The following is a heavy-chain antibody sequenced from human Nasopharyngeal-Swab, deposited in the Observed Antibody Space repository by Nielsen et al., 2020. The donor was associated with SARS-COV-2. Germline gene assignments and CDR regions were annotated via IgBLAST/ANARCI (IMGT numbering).Heavy chain of an antibody. Sequence: GSLRLSCTVSGGSISSSSYYWGWIRQPPGKGLEWIGSIYYSGSTYYNPSLKRRVTISVDTSKNQFSLRLSSVTAADTAVYYCARLGIAARWGYWGQGTLVTVSS. V-gene: IGHV4-39*01. CDR1: GGSISSSSYY. D-gene: IGHD6-6*01. CDR3: ARLGIAARWGY. CDR2: IYYSGST. J-gene: IGHJ4*02.